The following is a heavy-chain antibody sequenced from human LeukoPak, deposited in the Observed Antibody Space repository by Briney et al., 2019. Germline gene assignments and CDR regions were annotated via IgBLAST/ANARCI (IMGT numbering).Heavy chain of an antibody. CDR2: IYYSGST. CDR1: GVSISSSSYY. V-gene: IGHV4-39*01. CDR3: ARHHPFWSGRHDY. D-gene: IGHD3-3*01. Sequence: SETLSLTCTVSGVSISSSSYYWGWIRQPPGKGLEWIGSIYYSGSTYYNSSLKSRVTISVDTSKNHFSLKLSSVTAADTAVYYCARHHPFWSGRHDYWGQGTLVTVSS. J-gene: IGHJ4*02.